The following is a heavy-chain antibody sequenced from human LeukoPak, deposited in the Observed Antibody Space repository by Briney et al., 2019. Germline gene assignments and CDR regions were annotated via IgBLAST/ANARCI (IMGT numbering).Heavy chain of an antibody. J-gene: IGHJ4*02. Sequence: SETLSLTCTVSGGSISSSSYYWGWLRQPPGTGLEWIGSIYYSGSTYYNPSLKSRVTISVDTSKNQFSLKLSSVTAADTAVYYCARAMSIAARLQTIFDYWGQGTLVTVSS. V-gene: IGHV4-39*07. CDR1: GGSISSSSYY. D-gene: IGHD6-6*01. CDR3: ARAMSIAARLQTIFDY. CDR2: IYYSGST.